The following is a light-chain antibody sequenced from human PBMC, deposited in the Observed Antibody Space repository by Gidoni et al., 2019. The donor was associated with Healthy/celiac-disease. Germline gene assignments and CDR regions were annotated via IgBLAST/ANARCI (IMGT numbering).Light chain of an antibody. Sequence: QSALTQPASVSGSPGQSITISCTGTSSDVGSYNLVSLYQQHPGKAPKLMIYEGSTRPSGVSNRFSGSKSGNTASLTISGLQAEDEADYYCCSYAGSSTLFGGGTKLTVL. CDR3: CSYAGSSTL. J-gene: IGLJ2*01. CDR2: EGS. V-gene: IGLV2-23*01. CDR1: SSDVGSYNL.